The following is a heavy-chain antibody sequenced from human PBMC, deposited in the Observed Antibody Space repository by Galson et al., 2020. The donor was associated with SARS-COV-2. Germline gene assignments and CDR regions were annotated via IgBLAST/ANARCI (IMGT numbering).Heavy chain of an antibody. J-gene: IGHJ6*02. D-gene: IGHD4-17*01. CDR3: ARDPAPLYGDNYYYGMDV. CDR1: DVSMTSYY. CDR2: ISYSGST. Sequence: ETSETLSLTCSVSDVSMTSYYWSWIRQPPGKGLEWIGYISYSGSTNYNPSLRSRVTILVDLSKNQFSLKLSSVTAADTAVDYCARDPAPLYGDNYYYGMDVWCRGTTVTVSS. V-gene: IGHV4-59*01.